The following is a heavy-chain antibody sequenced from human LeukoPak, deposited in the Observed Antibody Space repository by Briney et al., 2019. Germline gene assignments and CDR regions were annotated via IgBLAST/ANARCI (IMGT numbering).Heavy chain of an antibody. V-gene: IGHV3-48*04. Sequence: GSLRLSCAASGFTFSSYAMSWVRQAPGKGLEWVSYISSSGSNIYYADAVKGRFTISRDNAKNSLYLQMNSLRAEDTAVYYCARDNYDSSTPYYFDYWGQGTLVTVSS. D-gene: IGHD3-22*01. CDR2: ISSSGSNI. CDR1: GFTFSSYA. J-gene: IGHJ4*02. CDR3: ARDNYDSSTPYYFDY.